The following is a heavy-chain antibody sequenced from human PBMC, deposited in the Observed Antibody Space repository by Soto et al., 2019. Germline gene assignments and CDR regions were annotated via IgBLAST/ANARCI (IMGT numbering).Heavy chain of an antibody. J-gene: IGHJ2*01. Sequence: QVQLQQWGAGPLRPLETLSLTCGVSGGSFSGYYWAWIRQSPGKGLEWIGEINDRGSINYNPSLKSGVSISVDTSKNHYTLNLSSVTAADTAVYYCARESHDILAGPPWVWYFDLWGRGTLFTVSS. CDR1: GGSFSGYY. CDR2: INDRGSI. V-gene: IGHV4-34*01. D-gene: IGHD3-9*01. CDR3: ARESHDILAGPPWVWYFDL.